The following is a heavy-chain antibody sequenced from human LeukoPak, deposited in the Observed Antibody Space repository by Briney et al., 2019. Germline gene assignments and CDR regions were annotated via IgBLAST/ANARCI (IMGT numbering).Heavy chain of an antibody. D-gene: IGHD1-26*01. CDR2: IKQDGSQK. CDR3: ARDIPRWEPFDY. CDR1: GFTFSLYW. J-gene: IGHJ4*02. V-gene: IGHV3-7*01. Sequence: PGGSLTLSCAASGFTFSLYWMNWIRQAPGKGLEWVASIKQDGSQKDYVDSVKGRFTISRDNARNALFLHMNSLRAHDSAVYYCARDIPRWEPFDYWGQGTLVTVSS.